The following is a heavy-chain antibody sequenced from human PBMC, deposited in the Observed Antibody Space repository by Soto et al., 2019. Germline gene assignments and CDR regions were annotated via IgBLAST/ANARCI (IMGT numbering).Heavy chain of an antibody. J-gene: IGHJ5*01. V-gene: IGHV1-8*01. D-gene: IGHD6-13*01. CDR3: ARYQEAEGFIS. Sequence: ASVKVSCKASGYTFTRLDVNWVRQASGQGLEWMGWMNPKSDTGFAQKFQGRVALTRDTSTSTVYMELSSLTFEDTAVYYCARYQEAEGFISWG. CDR2: MNPKSDT. CDR1: GYTFTRLD.